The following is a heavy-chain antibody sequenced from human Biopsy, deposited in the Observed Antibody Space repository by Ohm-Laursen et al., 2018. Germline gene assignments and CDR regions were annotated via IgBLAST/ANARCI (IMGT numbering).Heavy chain of an antibody. CDR3: GRREVVITHDAFDT. V-gene: IGHV4-59*08. D-gene: IGHD3-22*01. Sequence: GTLSLSCTVSGGSISSYYWTWIRQPPGKGLEWIGDVYYSGSTNRNPSLKSRVTILVDTSKNQFSLKLNSVTAADTAVYYCGRREVVITHDAFDTWGQGTMVTVSS. J-gene: IGHJ3*02. CDR2: VYYSGST. CDR1: GGSISSYY.